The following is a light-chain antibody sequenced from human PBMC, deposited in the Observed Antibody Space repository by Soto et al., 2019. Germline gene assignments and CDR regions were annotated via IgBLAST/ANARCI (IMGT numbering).Light chain of an antibody. V-gene: IGKV1-5*03. CDR2: KAS. J-gene: IGKJ1*01. Sequence: PSTLSGSVGDRVTITCRASQTISSWLAWYQQKPGKAPKLLIYKASTLKSGVPSRFSASGSGTEFTLTISTLQSDDFATYYCQQYKSSWTFGQGTKVDIK. CDR1: QTISSW. CDR3: QQYKSSWT.